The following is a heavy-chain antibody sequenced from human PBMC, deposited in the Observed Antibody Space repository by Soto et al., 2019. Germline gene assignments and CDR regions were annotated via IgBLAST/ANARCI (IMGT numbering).Heavy chain of an antibody. CDR1: GGSISSGGYS. V-gene: IGHV4-30-2*01. J-gene: IGHJ6*02. D-gene: IGHD4-17*01. CDR2: IYHSGST. CDR3: ARAHYGDYGYGMDV. Sequence: QLQLQESGSGLVKPSQTLSLTCAVSGGSISSGGYSWSWIRQPPGKGLAWLGYIYHSGSTYYNPSLKSRVTKSVDRSKNQFSLKLSSVTAADPALYYCARAHYGDYGYGMDVWGQGTTVTVSS.